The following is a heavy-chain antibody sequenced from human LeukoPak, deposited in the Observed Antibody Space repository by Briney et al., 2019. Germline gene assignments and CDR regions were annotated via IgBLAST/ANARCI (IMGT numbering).Heavy chain of an antibody. CDR3: AKAPVTTCRGAFCYPFDY. Sequence: WGSLRLSCAASGFTLSSYAMSWVRQAPGKGLEWVSAISATGNTNHADSVKGRFTISRNSSKNTLFLQMNRLRPEDAAVYYGAKAPVTTCRGAFCYPFDYWGLGTLVTVSS. CDR1: GFTLSSYA. J-gene: IGHJ4*02. V-gene: IGHV3-23*01. CDR2: ISATGNT. D-gene: IGHD2-15*01.